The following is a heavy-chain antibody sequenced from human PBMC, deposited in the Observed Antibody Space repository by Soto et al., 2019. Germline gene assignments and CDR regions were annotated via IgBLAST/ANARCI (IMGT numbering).Heavy chain of an antibody. CDR2: IYYSGST. V-gene: IGHV4-59*04. Sequence: SETLSLTCTVSGGSISSYYWSWIRQPPGKGLEWIGYIYYSGSTYYNPSLKSRVTISVDTSKNQFSLKLSSVTAADTAVYYCARQDVATTFFDYWGQGTLVTVSS. CDR3: ARQDVATTFFDY. CDR1: GGSISSYY. D-gene: IGHD5-12*01. J-gene: IGHJ4*02.